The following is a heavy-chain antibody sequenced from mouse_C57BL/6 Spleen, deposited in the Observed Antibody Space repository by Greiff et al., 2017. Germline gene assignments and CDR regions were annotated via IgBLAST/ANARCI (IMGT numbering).Heavy chain of an antibody. CDR2: ISSGGSYT. J-gene: IGHJ2*01. V-gene: IGHV5-6*01. CDR3: ARGVSDY. Sequence: DVHLVESGGDLVKPGGSLKLSCAASGFTFSSYGMSWVRQTPDKRLEWVATISSGGSYTYYPDSVKGRFTISRDNAKNTLYLQMSSLKSEDTAMYYCARGVSDYWGQGTTLTVSS. CDR1: GFTFSSYG.